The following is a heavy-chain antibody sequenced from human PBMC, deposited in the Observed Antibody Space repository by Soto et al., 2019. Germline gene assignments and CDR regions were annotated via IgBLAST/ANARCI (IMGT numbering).Heavy chain of an antibody. D-gene: IGHD3-10*01. CDR1: GGSISRGGYY. CDR2: LYYTGST. CDR3: ASFRGWPPYYFDY. J-gene: IGHJ4*02. V-gene: IGHV4-31*03. Sequence: QVQLQESGPGLVKPSQTLSLTCSVSGGSISRGGYYWSWIRQHPGKGLEWIGYLYYTGSTSYNPSLKSRLTLSVDTCKNQFSLKLSSVTAADTAVYYCASFRGWPPYYFDYWGQGTLVTVSS.